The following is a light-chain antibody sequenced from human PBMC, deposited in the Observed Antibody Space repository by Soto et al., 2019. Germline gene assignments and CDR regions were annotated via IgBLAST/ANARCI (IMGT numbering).Light chain of an antibody. CDR2: DVS. V-gene: IGLV2-14*01. CDR3: SSYTRSSTLVV. J-gene: IGLJ2*01. Sequence: QSALTQPASVSGSPGQSIAIPCTGTSSDIGGYNYVSWYQQFPGKAPKLMIYDVSNRPSGVSNRFSASKSGNTASLTISGLQAEDEASYYCSSYTRSSTLVVFGGGTKVTVL. CDR1: SSDIGGYNY.